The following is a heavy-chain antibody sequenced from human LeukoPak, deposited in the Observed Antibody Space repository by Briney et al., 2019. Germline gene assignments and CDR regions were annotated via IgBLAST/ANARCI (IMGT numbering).Heavy chain of an antibody. CDR3: AREGARSSDTSGSYPLDY. J-gene: IGHJ4*02. Sequence: SVKVSCKASGGTFSSYAISWVRQAPGQGLEWMGGIIPIFGTANYAQKFQGRVTITKNSSISTAYMELSSLTSEDTAVYYCAREGARSSDTSGSYPLDYWGQGTLVTVSS. D-gene: IGHD1-26*01. CDR2: IIPIFGTA. V-gene: IGHV1-69*05. CDR1: GGTFSSYA.